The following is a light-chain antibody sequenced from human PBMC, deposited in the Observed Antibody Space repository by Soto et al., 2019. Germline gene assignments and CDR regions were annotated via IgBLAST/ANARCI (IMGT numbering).Light chain of an antibody. CDR3: ATWDDSLHGYV. J-gene: IGLJ1*01. V-gene: IGLV1-44*01. CDR1: NCNIGNNK. CDR2: TSN. Sequence: QAVVTQPPSASGTPGQRVTISCSGSNCNIGNNKVNWYQQLPGTAPKLLIYTSNQRPSGVPDRFSGSKSGTSASLAISGLQSEDEADYYCATWDDSLHGYVFGTGTKLTVL.